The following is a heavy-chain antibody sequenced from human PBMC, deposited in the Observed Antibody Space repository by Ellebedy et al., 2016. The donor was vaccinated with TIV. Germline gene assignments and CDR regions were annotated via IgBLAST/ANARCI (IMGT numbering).Heavy chain of an antibody. CDR3: ARGVGVTAEGYFDP. Sequence: PGGSLRLSCAASGFTFDDYGMTWVRQVPGKGLEWVSGINWNGAGTGYADSVKGRFTISRDNAKNSLYLQMNSLRADDTALYYCARGVGVTAEGYFDPWGQGTLATVSS. J-gene: IGHJ5*02. CDR2: INWNGAGT. V-gene: IGHV3-20*04. CDR1: GFTFDDYG. D-gene: IGHD1-26*01.